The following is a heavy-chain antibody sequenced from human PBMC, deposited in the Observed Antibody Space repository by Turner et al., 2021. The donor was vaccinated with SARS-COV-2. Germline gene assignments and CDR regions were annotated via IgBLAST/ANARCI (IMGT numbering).Heavy chain of an antibody. CDR2: ISYDGSNK. J-gene: IGHJ4*02. V-gene: IGHV3-30-3*01. D-gene: IGHD6-19*01. CDR1: GFTFSGYA. CDR3: ARKGSDSSGWSTFDY. Sequence: QVQLVESGGGVVQPGRSLRLSCAASGFTFSGYAMHWVRQAPGKGLEWVAVISYDGSNKYYADSVKGRFTISRDNSENTLYLQMNTLRAEDTAVYYCARKGSDSSGWSTFDYWGQGTLVTVSS.